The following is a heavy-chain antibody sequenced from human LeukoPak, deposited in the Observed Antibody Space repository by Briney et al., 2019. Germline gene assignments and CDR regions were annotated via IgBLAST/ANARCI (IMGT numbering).Heavy chain of an antibody. D-gene: IGHD1-26*01. CDR1: GFTFSSYA. V-gene: IGHV3-23*01. Sequence: GGSLRLSCAASGFTFSSYAMSWVRQAPGKGLEWVSAISGSSGGTYYTDSVKGRFTISRDNSKNTLYLQMNSLRAEDTAVYYCARQWELRDFDYWGQGTLVTVSS. CDR3: ARQWELRDFDY. J-gene: IGHJ4*02. CDR2: ISGSSGGT.